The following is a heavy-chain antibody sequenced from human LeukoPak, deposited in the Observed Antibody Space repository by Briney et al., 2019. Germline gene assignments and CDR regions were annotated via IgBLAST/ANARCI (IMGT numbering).Heavy chain of an antibody. J-gene: IGHJ5*02. V-gene: IGHV3-15*01. Sequence: GGSLRLSCAASGFTFTNAWMNWVRQAPGKGVEWVGRIKSKSDGGTTDYVERVKGRFTSERDEKRKKMYLQMNSLKTEDTAVYYCTTEPPMDFFVVIPAWGQGTLVTVSS. D-gene: IGHD2-2*01. CDR2: IKSKSDGGTT. CDR3: TTEPPMDFFVVIPA. CDR1: GFTFTNAW.